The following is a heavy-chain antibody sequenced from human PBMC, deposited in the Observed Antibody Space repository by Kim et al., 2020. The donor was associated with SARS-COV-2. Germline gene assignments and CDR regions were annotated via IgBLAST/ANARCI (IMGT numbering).Heavy chain of an antibody. CDR1: GFTFGDYA. CDR3: AKDFFPRSSYSSSWYRQGSPAWFDP. J-gene: IGHJ5*02. V-gene: IGHV3-9*01. CDR2: ISWNSGSI. D-gene: IGHD6-13*01. Sequence: GGSLRLSCAASGFTFGDYAMHWVRQAPGKGLEWVSGISWNSGSIGYADSVKGRFAISRDNAKNSLYLQMNSLRAEDTALYYCAKDFFPRSSYSSSWYRQGSPAWFDPWGQGTLVTVSS.